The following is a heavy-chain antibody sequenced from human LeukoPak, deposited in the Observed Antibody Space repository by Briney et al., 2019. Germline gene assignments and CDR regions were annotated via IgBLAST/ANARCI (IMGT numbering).Heavy chain of an antibody. CDR2: ISGLGGST. V-gene: IGHV3-23*01. CDR1: GFTFSNYA. D-gene: IGHD5/OR15-5a*01. J-gene: IGHJ4*02. CDR3: ATLYPDY. Sequence: GGSLRLSCAASGFTFSNYAMSWVRQAPGKGLEWVSVISGLGGSTYYADSVKGRFAISRDNSKSTLWLQMNSLRAEDTAVYYCATLYPDYWGQGTLVTVSS.